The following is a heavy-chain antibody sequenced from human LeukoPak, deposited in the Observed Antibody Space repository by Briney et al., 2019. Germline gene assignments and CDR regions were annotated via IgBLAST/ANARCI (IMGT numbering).Heavy chain of an antibody. D-gene: IGHD3-10*01. J-gene: IGHJ4*02. Sequence: SETLSLTCAVYGGSFSGYYWSWIRQPPGKGLEWIGEINHSGSTNYNPSLKSRVTISVDTSKNQFSLKLSSVTAAGTAVYYCARVGRRLLWFGEVKFDYWGQGTLVTVSS. V-gene: IGHV4-34*01. CDR3: ARVGRRLLWFGEVKFDY. CDR2: INHSGST. CDR1: GGSFSGYY.